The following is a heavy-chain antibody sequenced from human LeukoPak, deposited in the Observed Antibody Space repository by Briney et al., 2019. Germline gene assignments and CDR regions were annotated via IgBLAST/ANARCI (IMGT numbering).Heavy chain of an antibody. J-gene: IGHJ4*02. CDR2: TYYSGST. V-gene: IGHV4-39*01. Sequence: KPSETLSLTCTVSGGSISSSSYYWGWIRQPPGKGLEWIGSTYYSGSTYYNPSLKSRVTISVDTSKNQFSLKLSSVTAADTAVYYCARGRGCSSTSCYFYYWGQGTLVTVSS. D-gene: IGHD2-2*01. CDR3: ARGRGCSSTSCYFYY. CDR1: GGSISSSSYY.